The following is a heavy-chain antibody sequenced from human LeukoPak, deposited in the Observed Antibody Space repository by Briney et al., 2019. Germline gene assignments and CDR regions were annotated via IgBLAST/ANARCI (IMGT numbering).Heavy chain of an antibody. CDR2: IYDSETT. CDR3: ATRPGGSTWHGVFDF. J-gene: IGHJ4*02. Sequence: SETLSLTCTASGVSMRNHYWSWIRQPPGKRLEWIGYIYDSETTNYNPSLKSRVTMSLDTSKNQFSLKLTSVTAVDTALYYCATRPGGSTWHGVFDFWSRGTLVTVSS. CDR1: GVSMRNHY. D-gene: IGHD6-13*01. V-gene: IGHV4-59*11.